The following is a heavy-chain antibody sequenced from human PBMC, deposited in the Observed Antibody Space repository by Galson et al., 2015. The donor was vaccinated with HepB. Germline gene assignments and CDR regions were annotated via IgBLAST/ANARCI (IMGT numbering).Heavy chain of an antibody. Sequence: TLSLTCTVSGGSISSGDYYWSWIRQPPGKGLEWIGYIYYSGSTYYNPSLKSRVTISVDTSKNQFSLKLSSVTAADTAVYYCAREWRGENWFDPWGQGTLVTVSS. CDR1: GGSISSGDYY. V-gene: IGHV4-30-4*01. CDR3: AREWRGENWFDP. D-gene: IGHD3-16*01. J-gene: IGHJ5*02. CDR2: IYYSGST.